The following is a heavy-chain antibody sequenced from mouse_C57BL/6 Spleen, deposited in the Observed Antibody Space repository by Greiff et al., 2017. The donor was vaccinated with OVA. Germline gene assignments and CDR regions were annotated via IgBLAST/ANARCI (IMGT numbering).Heavy chain of an antibody. Sequence: EVKLVESEGGLVQPGSSMKLSCTASGFTFSDYYMAWVRQVPETGLEWVANINYDGSSTYYLDSLKSRFIISRDNAKNILYLQMSRLKSEDTATYYCARGGYFDVWGTGTTVTVSS. CDR3: ARGGYFDV. J-gene: IGHJ1*03. V-gene: IGHV5-16*01. CDR1: GFTFSDYY. CDR2: INYDGSST.